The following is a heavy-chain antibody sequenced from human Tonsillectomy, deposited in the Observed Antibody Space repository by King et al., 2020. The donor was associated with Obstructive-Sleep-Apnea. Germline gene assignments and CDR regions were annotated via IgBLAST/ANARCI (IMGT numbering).Heavy chain of an antibody. V-gene: IGHV3-30*18. CDR3: AKDVYSGSYIYYYYGMDV. D-gene: IGHD1-26*01. CDR2: ILYDGSNK. J-gene: IGHJ6*02. Sequence: VQLVESGGGVVQPGRSLRLSCAASGFTFSSYGMHWVRQAPGKGLEWVAVILYDGSNKYYADCGKGRFTISRNNSKKTRYLQMNSPRAEDTVVYYCAKDVYSGSYIYYYYGMDVWGQGTTVTVSS. CDR1: GFTFSSYG.